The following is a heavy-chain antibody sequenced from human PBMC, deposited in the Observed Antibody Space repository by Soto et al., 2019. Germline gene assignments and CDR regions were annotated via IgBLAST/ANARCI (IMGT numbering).Heavy chain of an antibody. CDR3: ARESEDLTSNFDY. J-gene: IGHJ4*02. CDR2: ISSTTNYI. V-gene: IGHV3-21*06. CDR1: GFTFTRYS. Sequence: GSLRLSCAASGFTFTRYSMNWVRQAPGKGLEWVSSISSTTNYIYYGDSMKGRFTISRDNAKNSLYLEMNSLRAEDTAVYYCARESEDLTSNFDYWGQGTLVTVS.